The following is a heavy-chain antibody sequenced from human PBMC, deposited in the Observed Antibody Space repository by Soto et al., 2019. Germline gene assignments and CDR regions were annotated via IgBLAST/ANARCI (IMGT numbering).Heavy chain of an antibody. V-gene: IGHV4-4*02. J-gene: IGHJ5*02. CDR1: GDSFSSSNW. CDR2: IYHTGTT. Sequence: QVQLQESGPGLVKPSGTLSLTCAVSGDSFSSSNWWIWVRQPPGKGLEWIGAIYHTGTTNNNPSLRSRVAITVDKTMNQFSLRLSSVTAADTAVYYCARGSSLRVLVWFNGWFDPWGQGTLVTVSS. D-gene: IGHD3-3*01. CDR3: ARGSSLRVLVWFNGWFDP.